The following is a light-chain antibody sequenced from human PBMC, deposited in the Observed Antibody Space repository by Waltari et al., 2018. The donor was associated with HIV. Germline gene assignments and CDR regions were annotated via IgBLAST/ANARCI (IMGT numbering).Light chain of an antibody. Sequence: QSPLTQPASVSGSPGQPVTITCNGSRSDVGSTMSVSLYQRHPGNGPRLIIYNVKSRPSGVSSRFSGSKSGNTASLTISGLQTDDEAEYICCSYAGTVTYLVFGGGTKLTVL. CDR2: NVK. V-gene: IGLV2-23*02. CDR1: RSDVGSTMS. CDR3: CSYAGTVTYLV. J-gene: IGLJ2*01.